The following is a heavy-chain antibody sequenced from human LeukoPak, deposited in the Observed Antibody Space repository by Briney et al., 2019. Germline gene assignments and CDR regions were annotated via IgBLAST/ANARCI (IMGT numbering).Heavy chain of an antibody. CDR3: AKVIGYDILTGYGDAFDI. V-gene: IGHV3-23*01. Sequence: GGSLRLSCAASGFTFSSYAMSWVRQAPGKGLEWVSSISGNAVGTYYADSVKGRFTISRDNSKNTLYLQMNSLRAEDTAVYYCAKVIGYDILTGYGDAFDIWGQGTMVTVSS. CDR1: GFTFSSYA. D-gene: IGHD3-9*01. CDR2: ISGNAVGT. J-gene: IGHJ3*02.